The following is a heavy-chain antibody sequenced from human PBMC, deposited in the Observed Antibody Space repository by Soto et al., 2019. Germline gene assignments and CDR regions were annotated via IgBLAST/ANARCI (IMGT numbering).Heavy chain of an antibody. CDR2: IKQDGSEK. D-gene: IGHD6-19*01. V-gene: IGHV3-7*01. CDR3: AGDSGWSYNWFDP. CDR1: GFTFSSYW. Sequence: PGGSLRLSCAASGFTFSSYWMSWVRQAPGKGLEWVANIKQDGSEKYYVDSVKGRFTISRDNAKNSLYLQMNSLRAEDTAVYYCAGDSGWSYNWFDPWGQGTLVTVSS. J-gene: IGHJ5*02.